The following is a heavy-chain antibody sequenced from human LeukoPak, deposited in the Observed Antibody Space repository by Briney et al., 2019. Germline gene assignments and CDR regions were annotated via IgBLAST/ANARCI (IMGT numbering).Heavy chain of an antibody. V-gene: IGHV3-30*02. D-gene: IGHD6-19*01. J-gene: IGHJ4*02. CDR2: IRYDGSNK. Sequence: GGSLRLSCAASGFTFSGYAMHWVRLAPGKGLEWVAFIRYDGSNKYYADSVKGRFTISRDNSKNTLYLQMNSLRAEDTAVYYFAKVDSSGSNCFDFWGQGTLVTVSS. CDR3: AKVDSSGSNCFDF. CDR1: GFTFSGYA.